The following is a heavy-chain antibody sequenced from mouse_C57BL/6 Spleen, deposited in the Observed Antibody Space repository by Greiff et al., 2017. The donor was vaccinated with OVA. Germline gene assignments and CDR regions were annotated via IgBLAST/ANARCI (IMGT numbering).Heavy chain of an antibody. D-gene: IGHD1-1*01. CDR3: ARSAPVSSYPAWFSY. Sequence: EVQLVESGGGLVQPGGSLSLSCAASGFTFTDYYMSWVRQPPGKALEWLGFISNKANGYTTEYSASVKGRLTISRDNSQSILYLQMNSLRAEDSATYYCARSAPVSSYPAWFSYWCQGTLVTVSA. CDR2: ISNKANGYTT. J-gene: IGHJ3*01. V-gene: IGHV7-3*01. CDR1: GFTFTDYY.